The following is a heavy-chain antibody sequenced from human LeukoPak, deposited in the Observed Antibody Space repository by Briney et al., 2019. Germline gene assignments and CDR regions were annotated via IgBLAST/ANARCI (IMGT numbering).Heavy chain of an antibody. CDR2: INHSGST. Sequence: SEALSLAFAVYGGAFSCYYWSWIRPPPGKGREWIGEINHSGSTNYNPSLKSRVTISVDTSKNQFSLKLSSVTAADTAVYYCARTPYDILGARHYFDYWGQGTVVTVSS. V-gene: IGHV4-34*01. CDR3: ARTPYDILGARHYFDY. D-gene: IGHD3-9*01. CDR1: GGAFSCYY. J-gene: IGHJ4*02.